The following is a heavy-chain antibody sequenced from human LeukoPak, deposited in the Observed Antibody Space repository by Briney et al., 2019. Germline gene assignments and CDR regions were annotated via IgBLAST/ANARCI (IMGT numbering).Heavy chain of an antibody. CDR3: ARGPRNWGMDY. J-gene: IGHJ4*02. D-gene: IGHD7-27*01. Sequence: GASVKVSCKASGYTFTSFDFNWVRQATGQGLEWMGWMNPNTGNTGYAQKFQGRVSLTRNTSISTAYMELSSLRSEDTAVYYCARGPRNWGMDYWGQGTLVTVSS. CDR2: MNPNTGNT. CDR1: GYTFTSFD. V-gene: IGHV1-8*01.